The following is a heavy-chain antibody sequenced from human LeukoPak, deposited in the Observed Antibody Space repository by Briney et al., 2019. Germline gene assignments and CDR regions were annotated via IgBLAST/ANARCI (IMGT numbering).Heavy chain of an antibody. CDR1: GFTFSSYW. D-gene: IGHD6-13*01. V-gene: IGHV3-11*05. CDR2: VSSSSSYT. J-gene: IGHJ4*02. Sequence: GGSLRLSCAASGFTFSSYWMHWVRQAPGKGLEWVSYVSSSSSYTNYADSVKGRFTISRDNAKNSLYLQMNSLRAEDTAVYYCARDLQQLAFDYWGQGTLVTVSS. CDR3: ARDLQQLAFDY.